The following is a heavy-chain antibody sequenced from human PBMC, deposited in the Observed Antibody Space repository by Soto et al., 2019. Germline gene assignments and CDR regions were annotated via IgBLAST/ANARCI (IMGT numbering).Heavy chain of an antibody. V-gene: IGHV1-46*01. J-gene: IGHJ4*02. CDR1: GYTFTSYY. CDR2: INPSGGST. Sequence: ASVKVSCKASGYTFTSYYMHWVRQAPGQGFEWMGIINPSGGSTSYAQKFQGRVTMTRDTSTSTVYMELSSLRSEDTAVYYCARGGPGYYDILTGYYPGDYWGQGTLVTVSS. D-gene: IGHD3-9*01. CDR3: ARGGPGYYDILTGYYPGDY.